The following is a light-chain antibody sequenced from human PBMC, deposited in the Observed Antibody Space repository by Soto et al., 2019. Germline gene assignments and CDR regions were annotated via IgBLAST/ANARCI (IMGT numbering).Light chain of an antibody. CDR3: LQFESYPLT. J-gene: IGKJ4*01. CDR1: QTIRIE. Sequence: IHMTDSPSTLSGSVLYRVSITFLSIQTIRIELSWYHQKPGKAPKLLIYRASSLDSGVPSRFSGSGSGTDFTLTVSSLQPDDFENYYCLQFESYPLTLGGGTKVDIK. V-gene: IGKV1-5*03. CDR2: RAS.